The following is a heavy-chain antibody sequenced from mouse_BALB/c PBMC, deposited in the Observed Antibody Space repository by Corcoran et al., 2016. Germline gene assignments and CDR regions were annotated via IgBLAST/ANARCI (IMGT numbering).Heavy chain of an antibody. V-gene: IGHV9-3-1*01. J-gene: IGHJ4*01. CDR2: INTYTGEP. CDR1: GYTFTNYG. Sequence: QIQLVQSGPELKKPGETVKISCKASGYTFTNYGMNWVKQAPGKGLKWMGWINTYTGEPTYADDFKGRFAFSLETSASTAYLQINNLKNEDTATYFCARGPRDYYAMDYWGRGTSVTVSS. CDR3: ARGPRDYYAMDY.